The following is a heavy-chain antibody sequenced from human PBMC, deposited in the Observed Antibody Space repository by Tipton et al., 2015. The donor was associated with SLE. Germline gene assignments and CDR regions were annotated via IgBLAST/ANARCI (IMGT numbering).Heavy chain of an antibody. CDR2: SYAGGST. CDR1: GFIFSTYG. Sequence: SLRLSCAASGFIFSTYGMHWVRQAPGKGLEWVSVSYAGGSTYYADSVKGRFTISSANSKNTLNRQMNSLRAEDTAVYYCARCDYSSWGQGALVTVSS. D-gene: IGHD6-13*01. V-gene: IGHV3-53*01. CDR3: ARCDYSS. J-gene: IGHJ1*01.